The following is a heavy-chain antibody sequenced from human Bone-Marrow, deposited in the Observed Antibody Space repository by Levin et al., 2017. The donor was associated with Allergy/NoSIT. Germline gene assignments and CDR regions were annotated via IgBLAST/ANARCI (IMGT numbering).Heavy chain of an antibody. D-gene: IGHD3-22*01. CDR2: ISYDGSNK. CDR3: ARAVGLLDGDNWFDP. J-gene: IGHJ5*02. V-gene: IGHV3-30*04. CDR1: GFTFSSYA. Sequence: SCAASGFTFSSYAMHWVRQAPGKGLEWVAVISYDGSNKYYADSVKGRFTISRDNSKNTLYLQMNSLRAEDTAVYYCARAVGLLDGDNWFDPWGQGTLVTVSS.